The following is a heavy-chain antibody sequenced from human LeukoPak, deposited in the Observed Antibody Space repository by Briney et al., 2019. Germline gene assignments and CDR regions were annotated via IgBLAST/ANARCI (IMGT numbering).Heavy chain of an antibody. J-gene: IGHJ4*02. Sequence: GGSLRLSCAASGFTFSSHGIHWVRQAPGKGPEWVAFMRHDGSSKIYADSVKGRFTISRDNSKNTLYLQMNSLRSEDTAVYYCATSNSGNFHFDYWGQGTLVTVSS. CDR3: ATSNSGNFHFDY. CDR1: GFTFSSHG. CDR2: MRHDGSSK. V-gene: IGHV3-30*02. D-gene: IGHD1-26*01.